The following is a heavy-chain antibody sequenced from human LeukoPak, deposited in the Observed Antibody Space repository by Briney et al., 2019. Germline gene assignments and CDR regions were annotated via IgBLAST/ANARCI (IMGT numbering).Heavy chain of an antibody. V-gene: IGHV3-21*01. CDR3: ANNYYDSSGYYYVPDY. Sequence: PGGSLRLSCAASGFTFSSYSMNWVRQAPGKGLEWVSSISSSSSYTYYADSVKGRFTISRDNAKNSLYLQMNSLRAEDTAVYYCANNYYDSSGYYYVPDYWGQGTLVTVSS. CDR1: GFTFSSYS. D-gene: IGHD3-22*01. J-gene: IGHJ4*02. CDR2: ISSSSSYT.